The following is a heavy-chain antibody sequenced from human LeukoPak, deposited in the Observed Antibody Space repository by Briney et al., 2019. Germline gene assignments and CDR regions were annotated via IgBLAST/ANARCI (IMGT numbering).Heavy chain of an antibody. Sequence: GRSLRLSCTACGLSFGDYSMSLIRQAPGKGLEWVGVIRSKAYGGATEYAASLKGRFTISRDDYKSIALLQMNRLKTEDTAVYYCTREEDTFYYYYGMDVWGQGTTVTVSS. CDR2: IRSKAYGGAT. D-gene: IGHD2-15*01. J-gene: IGHJ6*02. CDR1: GLSFGDYS. CDR3: TREEDTFYYYYGMDV. V-gene: IGHV3-49*03.